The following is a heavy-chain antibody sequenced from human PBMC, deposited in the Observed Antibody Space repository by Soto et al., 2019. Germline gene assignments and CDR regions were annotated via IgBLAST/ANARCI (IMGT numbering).Heavy chain of an antibody. Sequence: SETLSLTCTVSGASISVHSYYWTWIRQPPGKGLEWIGSSYYSGTTYFNPSLKSRATISVDTSKNQFTLRLTSVTAADTAIYYCTRRYNWNDNYFDTWGPGALVTVSS. D-gene: IGHD1-20*01. CDR2: SYYSGTT. V-gene: IGHV4-39*01. CDR1: GASISVHSYY. J-gene: IGHJ5*02. CDR3: TRRYNWNDNYFDT.